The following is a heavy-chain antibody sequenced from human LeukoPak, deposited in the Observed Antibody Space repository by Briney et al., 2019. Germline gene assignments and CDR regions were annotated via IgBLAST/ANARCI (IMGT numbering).Heavy chain of an antibody. D-gene: IGHD6-19*01. J-gene: IGHJ3*02. CDR1: GYTFTNFG. CDR3: ARAGGWARGDYKGDAFDI. V-gene: IGHV1-18*01. CDR2: ISVYKGDT. Sequence: GASVKVSCKASGYTFTNFGISWVRQAAGQGLEWMGWISVYKGDTNYAQNLQGRVTMTTDTSTSTAYMDLRSLRSDDTAVYYCARAGGWARGDYKGDAFDIWGQGTMVTVSS.